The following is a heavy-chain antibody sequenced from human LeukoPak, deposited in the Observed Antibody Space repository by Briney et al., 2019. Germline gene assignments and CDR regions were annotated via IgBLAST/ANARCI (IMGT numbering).Heavy chain of an antibody. CDR3: ARQDIAARPPDAY. J-gene: IGHJ4*02. V-gene: IGHV5-51*01. D-gene: IGHD6-6*01. CDR2: IYPGDSDT. CDR1: GYSFTNYW. Sequence: GESLKISCKGSGYSFTNYWIGWVRQMPGKGLEWMGIIYPGDSDTRYSPSFQGQVTISADKSISTAYLQWNSLKASDTAMYYCARQDIAARPPDAYWGQGTLVTVSS.